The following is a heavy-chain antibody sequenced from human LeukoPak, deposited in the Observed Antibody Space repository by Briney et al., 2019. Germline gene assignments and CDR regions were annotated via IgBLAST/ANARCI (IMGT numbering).Heavy chain of an antibody. D-gene: IGHD4-17*01. CDR1: GGSISSYY. J-gene: IGHJ3*02. CDR3: ARHRLGDYGGYVDRDDAFDI. CDR2: IYYSGST. V-gene: IGHV4-59*08. Sequence: SETLSLTCTVSGGSISSYYWSWIRQPPGKGLEWIGYIYYSGSTNYNPSLKSRVTISVDTSKNQFSLKLSSVTAADTAVYYCARHRLGDYGGYVDRDDAFDIWGQGTMVTVSS.